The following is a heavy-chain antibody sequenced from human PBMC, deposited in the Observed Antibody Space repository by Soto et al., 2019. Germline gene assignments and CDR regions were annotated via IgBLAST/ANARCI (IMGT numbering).Heavy chain of an antibody. V-gene: IGHV4-30-2*01. CDR2: LYHSVST. CDR3: ARVPDY. J-gene: IGHJ4*01. CDR1: GGSISSGGYS. Sequence: QLQLLESGSGLVKPSQTLSLTCAVSGGSISSGGYSWGWIRQPPGKGLEWIGYLYHSVSTYYNPSLKSRVTISVDWSKHQFSLRLSSVPAADSAVYYCARVPDYWGHGTLVTVSS.